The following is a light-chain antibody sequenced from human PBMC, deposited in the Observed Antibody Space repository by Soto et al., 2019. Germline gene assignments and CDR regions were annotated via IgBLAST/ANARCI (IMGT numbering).Light chain of an antibody. J-gene: IGKJ1*01. CDR3: QQYVRSPWT. Sequence: ETVLTQSPDTLSLSPGERATLSCRASQSVTSDYLAWYQQKAGQAPRLLIYGASSRATGIPDRFCGSGSGTDFTLTISRLEPEDFAVYYCQQYVRSPWTFGQGTKVEIK. CDR2: GAS. CDR1: QSVTSDY. V-gene: IGKV3-20*01.